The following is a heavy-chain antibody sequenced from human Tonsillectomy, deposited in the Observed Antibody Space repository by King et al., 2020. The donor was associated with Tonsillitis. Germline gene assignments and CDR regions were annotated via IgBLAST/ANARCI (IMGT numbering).Heavy chain of an antibody. V-gene: IGHV3-74*01. J-gene: IGHJ4*02. CDR2: TNGDGSTT. CDR3: ARSRYSGSHGDN. D-gene: IGHD1-26*01. Sequence: VQLVESGGGLVQPGGSLRLSCAASGFTFISYWMHWVRQAPGKGLVWVSHTNGDGSTTNYADSVKGRFTISRDNAKNTLYLQMSSLRGEESAVYYCARSRYSGSHGDNWGQGSLVTVSS. CDR1: GFTFISYW.